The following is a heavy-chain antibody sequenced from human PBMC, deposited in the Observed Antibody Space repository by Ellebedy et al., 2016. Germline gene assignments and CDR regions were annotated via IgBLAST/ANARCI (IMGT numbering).Heavy chain of an antibody. V-gene: IGHV3-33*08. CDR3: ARAGIQLWLDY. D-gene: IGHD5-18*01. J-gene: IGHJ4*02. CDR2: IWYDGSNK. Sequence: GGSLRLSCAASGFTFSSYGMHWVRQAPGKGLEWVAVIWYDGSNKYYADSVKGRFTISRDNSKNTLYLQMNSLRAEDTAVYYCARAGIQLWLDYWGQGTLVTVSS. CDR1: GFTFSSYG.